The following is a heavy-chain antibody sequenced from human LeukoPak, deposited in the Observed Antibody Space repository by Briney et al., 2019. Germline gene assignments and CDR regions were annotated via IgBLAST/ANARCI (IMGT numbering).Heavy chain of an antibody. CDR1: GYTFTSYD. CDR3: ARVYMASYYFDY. J-gene: IGHJ4*02. D-gene: IGHD1-14*01. Sequence: ASVKVSCKASGYTFTSYDINWVRQATGQGLEWMGWMNPNSGNTGYAQKLQGRVTMTTDTSTSTAYMELRSLRSDDTAVYYCARVYMASYYFDYWGQGTLVTVSS. V-gene: IGHV1-8*01. CDR2: MNPNSGNT.